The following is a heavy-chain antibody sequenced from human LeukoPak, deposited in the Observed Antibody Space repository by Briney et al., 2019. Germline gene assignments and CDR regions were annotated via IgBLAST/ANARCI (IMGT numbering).Heavy chain of an antibody. Sequence: GGSLRLSCAASGFTFSRYWMHWVRQAPGKGLVWVSRIKSDGSTNYADSVKGRFTISRDNAKNTVSMQMNSLRAEDTGVYYCARAPAEIGGYYPEYFRHWGQGTLVTVSS. J-gene: IGHJ1*01. CDR1: GFTFSRYW. D-gene: IGHD3-22*01. CDR2: IKSDGST. V-gene: IGHV3-74*01. CDR3: ARAPAEIGGYYPEYFRH.